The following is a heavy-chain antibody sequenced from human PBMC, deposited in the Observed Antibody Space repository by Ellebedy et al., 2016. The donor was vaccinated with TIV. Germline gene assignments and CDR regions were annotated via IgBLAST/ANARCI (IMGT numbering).Heavy chain of an antibody. J-gene: IGHJ3*02. D-gene: IGHD3-22*01. Sequence: GESLKISCKGFGYSFTSYWIGWVRQMPGKGLEWMGIIYPGDSDTRYSPSFQGQVTISDDKSISTAYLQWNSLKASDTAMYFCARRPSYEDDAFDIWGQGTMVTVSS. V-gene: IGHV5-51*01. CDR3: ARRPSYEDDAFDI. CDR1: GYSFTSYW. CDR2: IYPGDSDT.